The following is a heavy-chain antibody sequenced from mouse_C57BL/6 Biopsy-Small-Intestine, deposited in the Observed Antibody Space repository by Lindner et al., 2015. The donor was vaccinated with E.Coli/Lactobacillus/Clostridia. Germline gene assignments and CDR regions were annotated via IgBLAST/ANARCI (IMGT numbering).Heavy chain of an antibody. J-gene: IGHJ2*01. CDR3: ARDSFRFYSDY. Sequence: VQLQESGTELVKPGASVRLSCKASGYTFTMNWIHWVKQRPGQGLEWIGNINPTNGATNYNEKFKNKASLTVDKSSSSAYMQLSSLTSEDSAVYFCARDSFRFYSDYWGQGTTLTVSS. CDR2: INPTNGAT. CDR1: GYTFTMNW. V-gene: IGHV1-53*01.